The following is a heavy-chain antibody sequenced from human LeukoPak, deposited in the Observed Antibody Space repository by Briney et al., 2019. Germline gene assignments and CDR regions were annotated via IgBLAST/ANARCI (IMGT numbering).Heavy chain of an antibody. CDR1: GFTFSSYS. V-gene: IGHV3-21*06. CDR2: ISSTGTDI. D-gene: IGHD2-8*01. CDR3: ATLGVY. Sequence: GGSLRLSCAASGFTFSSYSMNWVRQAPGKGLEWVSSISSTGTDINYADSVKGRFTISRDNAKNSLYLQMNSLRAEDSAVYYCATLGVYWGQGTLVTVSS. J-gene: IGHJ4*02.